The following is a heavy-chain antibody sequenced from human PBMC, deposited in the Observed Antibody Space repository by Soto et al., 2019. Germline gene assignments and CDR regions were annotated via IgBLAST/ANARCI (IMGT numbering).Heavy chain of an antibody. V-gene: IGHV4-59*01. CDR2: IYYSGST. CDR1: GGSISSYY. D-gene: IGHD5-12*01. CDR3: ARDVGYGYFDY. Sequence: KPSETLSLTCTVSGGSISSYYWSWIRQPPGKGLEWIGYIYYSGSTNYNPSLKSRVTISVDTSKNQFSLKLSSVTAADTAVYYCARDVGYGYFDYWGQGTLVTVSS. J-gene: IGHJ4*02.